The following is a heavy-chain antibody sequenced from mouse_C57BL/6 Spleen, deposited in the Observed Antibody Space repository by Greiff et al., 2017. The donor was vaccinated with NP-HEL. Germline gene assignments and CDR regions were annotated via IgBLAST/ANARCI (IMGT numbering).Heavy chain of an antibody. CDR2: ISSGGDYI. J-gene: IGHJ4*01. D-gene: IGHD2-3*01. Sequence: EVNLVESGEGLVKPGGSLKLSCAASGFTFSSYAMSWVRQTPEKRLEWVAYISSGGDYIYYADTVKGRFTISRDNARNTLYLQMSSLKSEDTSMYYCTRDFGYDGYYDYAMDYWGQGTSVTVSS. CDR3: TRDFGYDGYYDYAMDY. V-gene: IGHV5-9-1*02. CDR1: GFTFSSYA.